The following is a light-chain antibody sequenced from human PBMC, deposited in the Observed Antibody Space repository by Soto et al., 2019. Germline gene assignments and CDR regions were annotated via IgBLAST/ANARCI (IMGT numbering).Light chain of an antibody. V-gene: IGKV3-20*01. CDR1: QSVSSSY. CDR2: GTS. J-gene: IGKJ4*01. Sequence: ENVLTQSPGTLSLSPGERATLSCRASQSVSSSYLAWYQQKPGQAPRLLIYGTSSRATGVPDRFSGSGSGTDLTLTISRLEPEDFAVYFCQQYGASPPLTFGGGTKVEI. CDR3: QQYGASPPLT.